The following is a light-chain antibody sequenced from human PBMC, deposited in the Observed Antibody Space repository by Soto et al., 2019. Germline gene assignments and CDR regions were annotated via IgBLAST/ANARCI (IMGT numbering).Light chain of an antibody. Sequence: QSALAQPVSLSGSPGQSITISCTGTSSDVGLYNIVSWYQQLPGKAPRVLIYEVTKRPSGVSNRFSGSKSGNTASLTISGLQAEDEADYYCCSYAGSSTYVVGTGT. V-gene: IGLV2-23*02. J-gene: IGLJ1*01. CDR2: EVT. CDR3: CSYAGSSTYV. CDR1: SSDVGLYNI.